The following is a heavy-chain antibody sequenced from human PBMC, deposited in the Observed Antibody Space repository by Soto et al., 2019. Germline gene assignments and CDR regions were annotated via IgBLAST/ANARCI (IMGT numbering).Heavy chain of an antibody. V-gene: IGHV4-28*01. CDR2: IYYSGTT. Sequence: SETLSLTCAVSGYSISSSNWWGWIRQPPGKGLEWIGYIYYSGTTYYNPSLKSRVTMSVYTSKNQFSLKLTSVTAVGTAVYYCARREIQGPIDYWGEGTLVTVS. CDR1: GYSISSSNW. J-gene: IGHJ4*02. D-gene: IGHD1-26*01. CDR3: ARREIQGPIDY.